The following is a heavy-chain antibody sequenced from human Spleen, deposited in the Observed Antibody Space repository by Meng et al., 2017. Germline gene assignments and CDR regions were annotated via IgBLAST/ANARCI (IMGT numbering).Heavy chain of an antibody. Sequence: QGRLQESGPGLVKLSGTLSLTCAVSGDSISSRDWWSWVRQPPGKGLEWIGEISQGSGRTNYNPSLKSRVTISLDKSKNQFSLNVNSVTAADTAVYYCVRNEGYSFGAWGQGTLVTVSS. CDR3: VRNEGYSFGA. CDR1: GDSISSRDW. J-gene: IGHJ5*02. CDR2: ISQGSGRT. D-gene: IGHD2-21*01. V-gene: IGHV4-4*02.